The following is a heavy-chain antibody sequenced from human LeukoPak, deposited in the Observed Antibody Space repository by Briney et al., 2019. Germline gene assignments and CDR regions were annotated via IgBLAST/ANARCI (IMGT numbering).Heavy chain of an antibody. J-gene: IGHJ3*02. CDR3: ARADYDSDAFDI. CDR2: ISYDGSNK. V-gene: IGHV3-30-3*01. Sequence: PGGSLRLSCAASGFTFSSYAMHWVRQAPGKGLEWVAVISYDGSNKYYADSVKGRFTISRDNSKNTLYLQMNSLRAEDTAVYYCARADYDSDAFDIWGQGTMVTVSS. D-gene: IGHD3-22*01. CDR1: GFTFSSYA.